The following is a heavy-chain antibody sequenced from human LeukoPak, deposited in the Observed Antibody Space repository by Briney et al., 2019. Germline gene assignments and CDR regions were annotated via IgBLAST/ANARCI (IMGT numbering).Heavy chain of an antibody. CDR2: INWNGDST. CDR3: VRRQGSGYYFGIDY. D-gene: IGHD3-22*01. CDR1: GFTFSYTW. V-gene: IGHV3-20*04. J-gene: IGHJ4*02. Sequence: GGSLRLSCAASGFTFSYTWMSWVRQTPGKGLEWVSGINWNGDSTGYADSVKGRFTISRDNAKNSLYLQMNSLRAEDTALYYCVRRQGSGYYFGIDYWGQGTLVTVSS.